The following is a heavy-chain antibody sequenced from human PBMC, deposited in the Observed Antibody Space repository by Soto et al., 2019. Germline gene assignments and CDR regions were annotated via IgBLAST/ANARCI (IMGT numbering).Heavy chain of an antibody. J-gene: IGHJ3*02. Sequence: EVQLLESGGGLVQPGGSLRLSCAASGFTFSSYAMSWVRQAPGKGLEWVSAISGSGGSTYYADSVKGRFTISRDNSKKPLYLQMNSLRAEDTAVYYCAKEGPLYCSGGSCYSVHAFDIWGQGTMVTVSS. D-gene: IGHD2-15*01. CDR3: AKEGPLYCSGGSCYSVHAFDI. CDR1: GFTFSSYA. CDR2: ISGSGGST. V-gene: IGHV3-23*01.